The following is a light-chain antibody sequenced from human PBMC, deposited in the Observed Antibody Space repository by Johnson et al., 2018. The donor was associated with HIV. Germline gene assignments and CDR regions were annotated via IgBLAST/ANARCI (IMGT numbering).Light chain of an antibody. CDR1: SYNIGNNL. V-gene: IGLV1-51*02. J-gene: IGLJ1*01. Sequence: QSVLTQPPSVSAAPGQKVTISCSGSSYNIGNNLVSWYQQLPGSAPTLLIYENDKRPSGIPDRFSGSKSGTSATLGITGLQTGDDADYYCGTWDNSLSVFVFGTWTKVTVL. CDR3: GTWDNSLSVFV. CDR2: END.